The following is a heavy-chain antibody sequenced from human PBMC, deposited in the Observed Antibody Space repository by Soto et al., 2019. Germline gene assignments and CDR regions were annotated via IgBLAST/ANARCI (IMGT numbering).Heavy chain of an antibody. CDR3: GRVVDIVATNFDY. V-gene: IGHV4-34*01. D-gene: IGHD5-12*01. Sequence: SETLSLTCAVYGGSFSGYYWSWIRQPPGKGLEWIGEINHSGSTNYNPSLKSRVTISVDTSKNQFSLRLSSVTAADTAVYYCGRVVDIVATNFDYWRQGTLVTVSS. J-gene: IGHJ4*02. CDR1: GGSFSGYY. CDR2: INHSGST.